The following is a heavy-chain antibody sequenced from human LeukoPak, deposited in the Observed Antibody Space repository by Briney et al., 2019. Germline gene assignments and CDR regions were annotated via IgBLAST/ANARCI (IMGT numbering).Heavy chain of an antibody. CDR1: GYSFTSYW. J-gene: IGHJ4*02. V-gene: IGHV5-51*01. CDR2: IYPGDSAT. CDR3: ARGGGTNY. D-gene: IGHD3-16*01. Sequence: GESLKISCKCSGYSFTSYWIGWVRPMPGKGLEWMGIIYPGDSATSSSPSFRGQVTISDDKSISTAYLQWSSLKAPDTARYYCARGGGTNYWGQGTLVTVSS.